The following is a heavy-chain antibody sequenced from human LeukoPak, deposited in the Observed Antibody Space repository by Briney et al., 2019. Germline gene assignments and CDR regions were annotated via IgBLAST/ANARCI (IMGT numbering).Heavy chain of an antibody. CDR2: ISSSSSYI. Sequence: GGSLRLSCAASGFAFSSYSMNWVRQAPGKGLEWVSSISSSSSYIYYADSVKGRFTISRDNAKNSLYLQMNSLRAEDTAVYYCARDSVWWSRGDFDYWGQGTLVTVSS. V-gene: IGHV3-21*01. D-gene: IGHD2-15*01. CDR1: GFAFSSYS. J-gene: IGHJ4*02. CDR3: ARDSVWWSRGDFDY.